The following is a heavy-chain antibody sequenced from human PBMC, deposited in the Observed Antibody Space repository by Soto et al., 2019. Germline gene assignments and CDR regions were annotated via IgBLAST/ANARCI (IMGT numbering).Heavy chain of an antibody. D-gene: IGHD3-3*01. CDR3: ARNRIFGVVIYHYYMDV. Sequence: PSETLSLTCAVYGGSFSGYYWSWIRQPPGKGLEWIGEINHSGSTNYNPSLKSRVTISVDTSKNQLSLKLSSVTAADTAVYYCARNRIFGVVIYHYYMDVWGKGTTVTVSS. J-gene: IGHJ6*03. CDR2: INHSGST. CDR1: GGSFSGYY. V-gene: IGHV4-34*01.